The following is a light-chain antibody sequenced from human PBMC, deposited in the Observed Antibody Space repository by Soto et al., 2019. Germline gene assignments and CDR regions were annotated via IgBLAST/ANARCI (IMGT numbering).Light chain of an antibody. CDR2: DVS. Sequence: QSALTQPASVSGSPGQSIAISCTGSSSDVGGYNYVSWYQQHSGKAPKLMIYDVSSRPSGVSDRFSGSKSGNTASLTISGLQAEYEAEYYCSSYTSSSTVIFGGGTKLTVL. CDR3: SSYTSSSTVI. J-gene: IGLJ2*01. V-gene: IGLV2-14*03. CDR1: SSDVGGYNY.